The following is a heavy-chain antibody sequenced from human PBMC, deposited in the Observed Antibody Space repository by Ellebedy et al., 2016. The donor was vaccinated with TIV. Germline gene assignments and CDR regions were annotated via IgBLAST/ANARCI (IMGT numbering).Heavy chain of an antibody. CDR3: ARARGSPDY. Sequence: GESLKISXAVSGFTFGGYSMNWVRQAPGKGLEWVSYIGPSSTDIHYADSVQGRFTISRDNDKNSLYLQMNSLRDDDTAVYYCARARGSPDYWGQGTLVTVSS. V-gene: IGHV3-48*02. CDR2: IGPSSTDI. CDR1: GFTFGGYS. J-gene: IGHJ4*02. D-gene: IGHD1-26*01.